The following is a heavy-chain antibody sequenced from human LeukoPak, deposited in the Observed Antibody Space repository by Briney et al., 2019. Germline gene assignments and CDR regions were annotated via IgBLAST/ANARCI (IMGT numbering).Heavy chain of an antibody. V-gene: IGHV3-48*03. CDR2: ISSSGSTI. CDR1: GFTFSSYE. Sequence: GGSLRLSCAASGFTFSSYEMNWVRQAPGKGLEWVSYISSSGSTIYYADSVKGRFTTSRDNAKNSLYLQMNSLRAEDTAVYYCARDTPGLRYWGQGTLVTVSS. D-gene: IGHD2-15*01. J-gene: IGHJ4*02. CDR3: ARDTPGLRY.